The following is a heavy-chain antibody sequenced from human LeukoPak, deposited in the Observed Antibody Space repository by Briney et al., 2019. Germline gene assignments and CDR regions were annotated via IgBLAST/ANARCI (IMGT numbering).Heavy chain of an antibody. Sequence: PSQTLSLTCTVSGGSISSGSYYWSWIRQPAGKGLEWIGHIYTSGSTNYNPSLKSRVTMSVDTSKNQFSLKLSSVTAADTAVYYCAAEAAAGDYWGQGTLVTVSS. CDR2: IYTSGST. J-gene: IGHJ4*02. CDR1: GGSISSGSYY. D-gene: IGHD6-25*01. V-gene: IGHV4-61*09. CDR3: AAEAAAGDY.